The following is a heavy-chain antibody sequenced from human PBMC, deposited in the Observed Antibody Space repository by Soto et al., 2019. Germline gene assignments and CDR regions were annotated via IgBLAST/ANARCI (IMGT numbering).Heavy chain of an antibody. CDR2: VAHDGITK. CDR3: ARDDLITGIVADIDL. CDR1: GFGFSDHA. Sequence: PGGSLRLSCAASGFGFSDHAMQWVRRAPGKGLEWVALVAHDGITKYYAGSVKGRFTVSSDKSTNTLFLQMDSLDTEDTGVYYCARDDLITGIVADIDLWGRGTLVTVSS. V-gene: IGHV3-30-3*01. D-gene: IGHD1-20*01. J-gene: IGHJ5*02.